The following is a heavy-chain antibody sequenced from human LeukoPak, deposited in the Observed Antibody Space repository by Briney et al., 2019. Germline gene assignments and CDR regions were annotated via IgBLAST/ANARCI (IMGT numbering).Heavy chain of an antibody. V-gene: IGHV3-43*02. CDR3: ARESGKFDY. Sequence: GGSLRLSCVASGLPIADFAMHWVRQAPGKGLEWVSPISGDGVTTFYADSVKDRFSISRDNSKNSLSLEMNSLRTEDTAMYYCARESGKFDYWGQGTLVAVSS. J-gene: IGHJ4*02. CDR1: GLPIADFA. CDR2: ISGDGVTT.